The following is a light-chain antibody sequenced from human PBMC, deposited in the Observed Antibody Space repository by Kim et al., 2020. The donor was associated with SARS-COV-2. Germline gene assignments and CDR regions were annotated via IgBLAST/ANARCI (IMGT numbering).Light chain of an antibody. Sequence: SASVGDRVNITCRASQSSSTYLKWYQQKPGKATKLLIYGASSLQSGVPSRFGGSGSGTDFTLTIISLQPEDFATYCCQQTYRPPPTFGQGTKLEI. V-gene: IGKV1-39*01. CDR1: QSSSTY. J-gene: IGKJ2*01. CDR2: GAS. CDR3: QQTYRPPPT.